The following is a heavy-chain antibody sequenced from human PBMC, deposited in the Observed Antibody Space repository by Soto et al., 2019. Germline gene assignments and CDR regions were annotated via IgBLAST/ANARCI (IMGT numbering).Heavy chain of an antibody. D-gene: IGHD3-16*01. Sequence: GASVKVSCKASGYTFTSYYMHWVRQAPGQGLEWMGIINPSGGSTSYAQKFQGRVTMTRDTSTSTVYMELSSLRSEDTAVYYCARVPRRAARLYRFDPWGQGTLVTVSS. V-gene: IGHV1-46*03. J-gene: IGHJ5*02. CDR3: ARVPRRAARLYRFDP. CDR1: GYTFTSYY. CDR2: INPSGGST.